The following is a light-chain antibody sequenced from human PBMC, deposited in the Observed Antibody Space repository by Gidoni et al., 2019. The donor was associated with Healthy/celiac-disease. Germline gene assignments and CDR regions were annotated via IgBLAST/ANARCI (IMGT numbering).Light chain of an antibody. V-gene: IGKV1-5*01. CDR3: QQYNSYSLT. Sequence: DIQMTQSPSTLSASVGDRVTITCRASQSISSWLAWYQQKPGKAPKLLLYEASSLESGVPSRVSGSGSGTEFTLTISSLQPDDFATYYCQQYNSYSLTFGGGTKVEIK. J-gene: IGKJ4*02. CDR1: QSISSW. CDR2: EAS.